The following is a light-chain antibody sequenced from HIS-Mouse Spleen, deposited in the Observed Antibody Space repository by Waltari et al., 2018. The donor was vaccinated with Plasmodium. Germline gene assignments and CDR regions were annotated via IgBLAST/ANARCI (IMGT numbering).Light chain of an antibody. Sequence: SYELTPPPSVSVSPGQTARITCSGDALPHTYAYRYQQKSGQATVLVIYEDSKRPSGIPERFSGSSSGTMATLTISGAQVEDEADYYCYSTDSSGNHRVFGGGTKLTVL. J-gene: IGLJ3*02. CDR3: YSTDSSGNHRV. V-gene: IGLV3-10*01. CDR1: ALPHTY. CDR2: EDS.